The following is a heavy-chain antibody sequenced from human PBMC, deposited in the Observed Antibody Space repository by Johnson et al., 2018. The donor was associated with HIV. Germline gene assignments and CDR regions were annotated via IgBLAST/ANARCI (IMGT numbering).Heavy chain of an antibody. D-gene: IGHD5-24*01. V-gene: IGHV3-66*01. Sequence: VQLVESGGGLVQPGGSLRLSCAASGLSVSSNYMTWVRQGPGKGLEWVSVIDSGGGTTYADSVTGRFIISRDNSKNTLYLQMNSLRAEDTAVYFCARGCRDGYTCDVFDVWGQGTGVTVSS. J-gene: IGHJ3*01. CDR3: ARGCRDGYTCDVFDV. CDR1: GLSVSSNY. CDR2: IDSGGGT.